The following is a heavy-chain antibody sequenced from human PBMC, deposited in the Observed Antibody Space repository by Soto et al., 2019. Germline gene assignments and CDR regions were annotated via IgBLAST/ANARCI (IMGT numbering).Heavy chain of an antibody. CDR2: ISARGGRL. V-gene: IGHV3-23*01. J-gene: IGHJ4*02. Sequence: EVQLLESGGGLVQPGGSLRLSCAASGFSFSSYAMVWVRQAPGKGLEWASVISARGGRLYFADSVKGRFTISRDNSKNVLSLEMNSLRAEDTAIYFCAKGSIEYSASVDNWGQGTLVLVSS. CDR1: GFSFSSYA. D-gene: IGHD5-12*01. CDR3: AKGSIEYSASVDN.